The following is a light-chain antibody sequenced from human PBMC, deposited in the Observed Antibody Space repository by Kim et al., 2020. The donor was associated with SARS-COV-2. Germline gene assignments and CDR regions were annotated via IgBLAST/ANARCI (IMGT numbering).Light chain of an antibody. CDR3: HQFNDYPWT. CDR1: ESISSR. CDR2: KAS. Sequence: DIQMTQSPSTLSASVGDRVTITCRASESISSRLAWYQQKSVKAPKLVIYKASTLESGVPSRFSGSGSGTEFTLTINSLQPDDFVTYYCHQFNDYPWTFGQGTKVDIK. V-gene: IGKV1-5*03. J-gene: IGKJ1*01.